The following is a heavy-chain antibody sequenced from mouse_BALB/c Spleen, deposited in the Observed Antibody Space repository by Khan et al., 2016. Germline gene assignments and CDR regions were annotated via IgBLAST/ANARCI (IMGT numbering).Heavy chain of an antibody. Sequence: QVQLKQSGAELAKPGASVKMSCKASGYTFTSYWMHWVKQRPGQGLEWIGYINPSTGYTEYNQKFKDKATLTADKSSSTAYMQLSSLTSEDAAVYYCTSSVPLYAMDYWGQGTSVTVSS. D-gene: IGHD1-1*01. CDR3: TSSVPLYAMDY. CDR1: GYTFTSYW. V-gene: IGHV1-7*01. CDR2: INPSTGYT. J-gene: IGHJ4*01.